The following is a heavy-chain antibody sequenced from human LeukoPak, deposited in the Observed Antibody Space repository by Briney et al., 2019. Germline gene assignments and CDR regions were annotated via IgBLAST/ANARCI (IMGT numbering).Heavy chain of an antibody. V-gene: IGHV1-69*05. J-gene: IGHJ4*02. CDR2: IIPIFGTA. D-gene: IGHD2-2*01. CDR1: GGTFSSYA. CDR3: ARSSWDIVVVPAAMYFDY. Sequence: SVKVSCKASGGTFSSYAISWVRQAPGQGLEWMGGIIPIFGTANYAQKFQGRVTITTDESTSTAYMELSSLRSEDAAVYYCARSSWDIVVVPAAMYFDYWGQGTLVTVSS.